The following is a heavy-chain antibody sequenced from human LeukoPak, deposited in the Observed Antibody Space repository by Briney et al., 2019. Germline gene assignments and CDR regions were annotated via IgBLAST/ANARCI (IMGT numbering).Heavy chain of an antibody. CDR2: VSYSGST. D-gene: IGHD1-26*01. CDR3: ARLGSWFDP. J-gene: IGHJ5*02. CDR1: GGSISTYY. Sequence: PSETLSLTCTISGGSISTYYWSWIRQPPGKGLEWIGYVSYSGSTNYNPSLKSRVTISLDTSKNQFSLKLTSVTAADTAVYYCARLGSWFDPWGQGTLVTVSS. V-gene: IGHV4-59*08.